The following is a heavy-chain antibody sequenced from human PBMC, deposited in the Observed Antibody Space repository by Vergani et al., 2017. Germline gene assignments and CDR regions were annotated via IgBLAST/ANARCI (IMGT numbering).Heavy chain of an antibody. D-gene: IGHD3-3*01. CDR2: FFPVFGTP. CDR3: AGVLQYDGAQGVSWNYYGIDV. CDR1: GGSLSTYA. V-gene: IGHV1-69*12. Sequence: QVLLTQSGAEVKKPGSSVKVSCKASGGSLSTYAFGWVRLAPAQGLEWMGGFFPVFGTPTYAQKVQGRVTIDADESTSTTSMTLSSLKSEDTAVYFCAGVLQYDGAQGVSWNYYGIDVWGQGTTVTVSS. J-gene: IGHJ6*02.